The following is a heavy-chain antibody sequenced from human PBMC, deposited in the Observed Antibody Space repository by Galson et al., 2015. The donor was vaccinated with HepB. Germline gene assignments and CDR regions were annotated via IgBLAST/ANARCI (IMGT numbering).Heavy chain of an antibody. CDR1: GFAFSTNS. Sequence: SLRLSCAASGFAFSTNSMNWVRQAPGKGLEWVSSMDGSSTYMYYADSVKGRFTISRDNAGNSMYLQMNSLSAEDTAVYFCARVLTSGGQGYGMDVWGQGTTVTVSS. V-gene: IGHV3-21*01. D-gene: IGHD6-19*01. CDR3: ARVLTSGGQGYGMDV. J-gene: IGHJ6*02. CDR2: MDGSSTYM.